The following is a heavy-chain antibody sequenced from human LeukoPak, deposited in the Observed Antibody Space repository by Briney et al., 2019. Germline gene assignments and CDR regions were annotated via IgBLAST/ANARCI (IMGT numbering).Heavy chain of an antibody. CDR1: GFTFSSYI. CDR3: ASDEGNYFDY. V-gene: IGHV3-21*01. J-gene: IGHJ4*02. CDR2: ISRNSTYI. Sequence: GGSLRLSCAASGFTFSSYIMNWVRQAPGKGLEWVASISRNSTYIHYADSVKGRFTISRDNARNSLFLQMNSLRAEDTAIYYCASDEGNYFDYWGQGTLVAVSS.